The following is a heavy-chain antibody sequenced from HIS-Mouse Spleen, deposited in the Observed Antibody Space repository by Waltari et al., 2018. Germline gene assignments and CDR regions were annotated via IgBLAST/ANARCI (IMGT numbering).Heavy chain of an antibody. Sequence: QVTLRESGPALVKPTQTLTLTCTFSGFSLSTSGMFVRWIRQPPGKALEWLARIDWDDDKYYSTSLKTRLTISKDTSKNQVVLTMTNMDPVDTATYYCARIAEGYSSGWYAFDYWGPGTLVTLSS. D-gene: IGHD6-19*01. CDR3: ARIAEGYSSGWYAFDY. CDR1: GFSLSTSGMF. J-gene: IGHJ4*02. CDR2: IDWDDDK. V-gene: IGHV2-70*15.